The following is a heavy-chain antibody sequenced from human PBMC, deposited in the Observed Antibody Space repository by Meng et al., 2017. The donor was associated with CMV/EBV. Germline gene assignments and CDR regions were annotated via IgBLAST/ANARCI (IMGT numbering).Heavy chain of an antibody. CDR3: ARDLGQRGYDFWSGYYTGNNWFDP. CDR1: GFVFSRYG. J-gene: IGHJ5*02. Sequence: GESLKISCAASGFVFSRYGMHWVRQAPGNGLEWVAFIRNDGSNKYYADSVKGRFTISRDDSKSTLYLQMNSLRAEDTAVYYCARDLGQRGYDFWSGYYTGNNWFDPWGQGTLVTVSS. V-gene: IGHV3-30*02. D-gene: IGHD3-3*01. CDR2: IRNDGSNK.